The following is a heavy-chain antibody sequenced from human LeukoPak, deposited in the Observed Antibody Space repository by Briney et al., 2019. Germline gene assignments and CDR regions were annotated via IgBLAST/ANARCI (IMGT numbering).Heavy chain of an antibody. J-gene: IGHJ4*02. V-gene: IGHV3-30*02. D-gene: IGHD3-10*02. CDR1: GFSFRSYG. Sequence: QTGGSLRLSCAASGFSFRSYGMHWVRQAPGKGLEWVAFIRSDGSNEYYADSVKGRFTISRDNSKNTLYLQMNSLRSEDTAVYYCAKGKDVPFQYWGQGTLVTVSS. CDR3: AKGKDVPFQY. CDR2: IRSDGSNE.